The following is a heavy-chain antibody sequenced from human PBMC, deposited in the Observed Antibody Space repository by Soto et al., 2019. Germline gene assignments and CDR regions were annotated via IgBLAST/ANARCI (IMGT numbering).Heavy chain of an antibody. CDR1: GGTFSSYT. J-gene: IGHJ4*02. Sequence: QVQLVQSGAEVKKPGSSVKVSCKASGGTFSSYTISWVRQAPGQGLEWMGRIIPILGIANYAQKFQGRVTXXAXKXXSTDYMELSSLRSEDTAVYYCARAIAVAGTDPFDYWGQGTPVTVSS. CDR3: ARAIAVAGTDPFDY. D-gene: IGHD6-19*01. CDR2: IIPILGIA. V-gene: IGHV1-69*02.